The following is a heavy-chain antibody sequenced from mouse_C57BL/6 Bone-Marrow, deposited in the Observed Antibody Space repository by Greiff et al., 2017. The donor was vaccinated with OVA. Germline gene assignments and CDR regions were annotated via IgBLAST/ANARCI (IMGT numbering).Heavy chain of an antibody. Sequence: QVQLKESGPGLVQPSQCLSITCTVSGFSFTSYGVHWVRQPPGKGLEWLGVIWSGGSTDYNAAFISRLSISKDNSKSQVFFKMNSLQADDTSIYDCAKKGYYGSSYRYFDVWGTGTTVTVSS. CDR2: IWSGGST. V-gene: IGHV2-4*01. CDR3: AKKGYYGSSYRYFDV. CDR1: GFSFTSYG. J-gene: IGHJ1*03. D-gene: IGHD1-1*01.